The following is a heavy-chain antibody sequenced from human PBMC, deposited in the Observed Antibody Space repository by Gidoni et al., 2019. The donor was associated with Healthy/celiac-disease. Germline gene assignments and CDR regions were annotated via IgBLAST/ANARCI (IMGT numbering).Heavy chain of an antibody. CDR2: IYYSGST. V-gene: IGHV4-39*01. CDR1: GGSISSSSYY. D-gene: IGHD6-25*01. Sequence: QLQLQESGPGLVKPSETLSLTCTVPGGSISSSSYYSGWFRQPPGKGRGWIGSIYYSGSTYYNPSLKSRVTISVDTSKNQFSLKLSSVTAADTAVYYCARHPGGDHFDYWGQGTLVTVSS. J-gene: IGHJ4*02. CDR3: ARHPGGDHFDY.